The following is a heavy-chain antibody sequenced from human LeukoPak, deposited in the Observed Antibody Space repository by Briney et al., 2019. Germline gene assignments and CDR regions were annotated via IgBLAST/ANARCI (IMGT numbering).Heavy chain of an antibody. CDR1: GFTFSDYW. D-gene: IGHD6-13*01. J-gene: IGHJ4*02. V-gene: IGHV3-74*01. Sequence: GGSLRLSCAASGFTFSDYWMHWVRQAPGKGLVWVSRINIDGSSPRYADSVEGRFTISRDNAKNTLYLQMNSLRAEDTAIYYCASAPPGIAAFFECWGRGILVTVSS. CDR2: INIDGSSP. CDR3: ASAPPGIAAFFEC.